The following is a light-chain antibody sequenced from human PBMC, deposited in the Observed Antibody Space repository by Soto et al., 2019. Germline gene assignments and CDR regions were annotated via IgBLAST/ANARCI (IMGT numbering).Light chain of an antibody. CDR3: QQYSNWPRT. CDR2: GAS. CDR1: QSISNN. Sequence: EIVMTQSPATLSVSPGERATLSCRAGQSISNNLAWYQQKPGQAPRLLIYGASTRATGIPARFTGSGSGTEFTLTISSLQSEDVAVYYCQQYSNWPRTFGHGTKVEIK. J-gene: IGKJ1*01. V-gene: IGKV3-15*01.